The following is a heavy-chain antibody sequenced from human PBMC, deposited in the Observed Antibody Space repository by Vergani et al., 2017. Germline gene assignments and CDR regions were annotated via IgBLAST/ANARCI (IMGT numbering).Heavy chain of an antibody. CDR1: GYIFSKYD. CDR2: INPNTGNT. J-gene: IGHJ6*03. V-gene: IGHV1-8*01. CDR3: ARGVKGYYDFWSGYSPNYMDV. Sequence: QELLVQSGTEVKKTGASMKVSCKASGYIFSKYDVNWVRQADGQGLEWMGWINPNTGNTGYAQKFRGRVSITRDPSKSTAYMELSSLTSEDTAVYYCARGVKGYYDFWSGYSPNYMDVWGKGTTVTVSS. D-gene: IGHD3-3*01.